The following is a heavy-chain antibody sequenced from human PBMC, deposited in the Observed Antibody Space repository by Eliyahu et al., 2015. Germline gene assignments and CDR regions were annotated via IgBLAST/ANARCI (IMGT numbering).Heavy chain of an antibody. CDR1: GXSXSSGGYY. CDR2: IYYSGST. D-gene: IGHD5-12*01. J-gene: IGHJ4*02. Sequence: QVQLQESGPGLVKPSQXLSLTXPVPGXSXSSGGYYWSWXRQXPGKGLEWIGYIYYSGSTYYNPSLKSRVTISVDTSKNQFSLKLSSVTAADTAVYYCARDGRGYGRFDYWGQGTLVTVSS. CDR3: ARDGRGYGRFDY. V-gene: IGHV4-31*03.